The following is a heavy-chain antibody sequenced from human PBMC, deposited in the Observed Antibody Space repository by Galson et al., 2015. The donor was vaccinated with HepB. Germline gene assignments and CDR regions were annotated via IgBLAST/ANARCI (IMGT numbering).Heavy chain of an antibody. CDR1: GYTFTSYY. V-gene: IGHV1-46*03. CDR3: ARESIKDAFDI. J-gene: IGHJ3*02. CDR2: INPSGGST. Sequence: SVKVSCKASGYTFTSYYMHWVRQAPGQGLEWMGIINPSGGSTSYAQKFQGRVTMTRDTSTSTVYVELSSLRSEDTAVYYCARESIKDAFDIWGQGTMVTVSS.